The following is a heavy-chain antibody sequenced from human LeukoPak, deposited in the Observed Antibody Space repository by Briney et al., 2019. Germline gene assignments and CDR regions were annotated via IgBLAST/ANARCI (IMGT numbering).Heavy chain of an antibody. J-gene: IGHJ4*02. CDR3: AKGKEQLWFDY. Sequence: PGRSLRLSCAASGFTFSSYGMHWVRQAPGKGLEWVAVISYDGSNKYYADSVKGRFTISRDNSKNTLYLQMNSLRAEDTAVYYCAKGKEQLWFDYWGQGTLVTVSS. CDR1: GFTFSSYG. D-gene: IGHD5-18*01. CDR2: ISYDGSNK. V-gene: IGHV3-30*18.